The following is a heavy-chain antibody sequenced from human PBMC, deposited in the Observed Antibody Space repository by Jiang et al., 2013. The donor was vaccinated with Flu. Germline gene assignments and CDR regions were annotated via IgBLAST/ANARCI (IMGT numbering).Heavy chain of an antibody. V-gene: IGHV2-70*11. J-gene: IGHJ4*02. CDR3: ARATYVDTAMGATPYFDY. CDR1: GFSLSTSGMC. D-gene: IGHD5-18*01. Sequence: KPTQTLTLTCTFSGFSLSTSGMCVSWIRQPPGKALEWLARIDWDDDKYYSTSLKTRLTISKDTSKNQVVLTMTNMDPVDTATYYCARATYVDTAMGATPYFDYWGQGTLVTVSS. CDR2: IDWDDDK.